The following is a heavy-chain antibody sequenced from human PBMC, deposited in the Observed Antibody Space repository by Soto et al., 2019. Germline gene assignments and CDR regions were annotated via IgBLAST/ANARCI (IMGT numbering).Heavy chain of an antibody. J-gene: IGHJ4*02. CDR1: GGSLSGSY. D-gene: IGHD3-16*01. CDR2: ISYTGST. CDR3: PNGGGWLHNSYLRGRYFDY. V-gene: IGHV4-59*01. Sequence: SETLSLTCTVSGGSLSGSYCSWIRKSPGKSLEWIASISYTGSTTHNPSLKSRVTLSVDTSKNQLTLSLTSVTPSDTPACYWPNGGGWLHNSYLRGRYFDYWGQGVLVTVSS.